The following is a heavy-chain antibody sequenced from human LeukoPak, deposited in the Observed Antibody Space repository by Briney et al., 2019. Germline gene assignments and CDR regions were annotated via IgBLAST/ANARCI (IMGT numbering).Heavy chain of an antibody. CDR2: ISSRSSSI. CDR3: ARVIRRFGEFSSDY. Sequence: GGSLRLSCVVSGFTFSNYSMNWVRQAPGKGLEWVSYISSRSSSIYYLDSVKGRFTISRDNAKNSLYLQMNSLRDEDTAVYYCARVIRRFGEFSSDYWGQGTLVTVSS. J-gene: IGHJ4*02. V-gene: IGHV3-48*02. D-gene: IGHD3-10*01. CDR1: GFTFSNYS.